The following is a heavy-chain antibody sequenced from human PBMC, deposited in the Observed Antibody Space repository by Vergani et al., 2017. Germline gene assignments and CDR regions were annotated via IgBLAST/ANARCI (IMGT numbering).Heavy chain of an antibody. CDR2: IKQDGSEK. CDR1: GLAFSNYD. CDR3: ARGHRKSITGTTGDI. D-gene: IGHD1-20*01. Sequence: EVQLVESGGGLVQPGGSLRLSCAASGLAFSNYDMNWVRQAPGKGLEWVANIKQDGSEKYYVDSVKGRFTISRDNAKNSLYLQMNSLRAEDTAVYYCARGHRKSITGTTGDIWGQGTMVTVSS. V-gene: IGHV3-7*03. J-gene: IGHJ3*02.